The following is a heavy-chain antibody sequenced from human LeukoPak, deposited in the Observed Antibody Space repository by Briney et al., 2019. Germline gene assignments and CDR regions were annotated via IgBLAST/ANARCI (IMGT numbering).Heavy chain of an antibody. CDR3: ARESGYAVGDY. CDR1: GFTFSSYG. J-gene: IGHJ4*02. V-gene: IGHV3-23*01. CDR2: ISGSGGST. Sequence: PGGSLRLSCAASGFTFSSYGMSWVRQAPGKGLEWVSAISGSGGSTYYADSVKGRFTISRDNFKNTLFLQMNTLRAEDTAVYYCARESGYAVGDYWGQGTLVTVSS. D-gene: IGHD5-12*01.